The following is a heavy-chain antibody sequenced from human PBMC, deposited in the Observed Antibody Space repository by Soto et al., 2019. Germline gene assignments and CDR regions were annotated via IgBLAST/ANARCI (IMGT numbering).Heavy chain of an antibody. D-gene: IGHD2-21*01. Sequence: EVQLVESGGGLVKPGGSLRLSCAASGFPFNNAWMKWVRQAPGKGLEWVGRGKSGSYGGTADYAAPVKGRFIISRDDPINTLYLHMNSLKPECTTGYYFSAYTITVRWGYAWVQGTMVTFSS. V-gene: IGHV3-15*07. CDR3: SAYTITVRWGYA. J-gene: IGHJ3*01. CDR1: GFPFNNAW. CDR2: GKSGSYGGTA.